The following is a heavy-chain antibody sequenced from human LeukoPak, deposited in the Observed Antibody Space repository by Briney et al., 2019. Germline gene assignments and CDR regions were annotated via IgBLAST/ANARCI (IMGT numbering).Heavy chain of an antibody. CDR1: GFTFDDYA. D-gene: IGHD3-22*01. V-gene: IGHV3-43*02. Sequence: PGGSLRLSCAASGFTFDDYAMHWVRQAPGKGLEWVSLISGDGGSTYYADSVKGRFTISRDNSKSSLYLQMNSLRTEDTALYYCARLSPDYYDSSGYYYWGDYWGQGTLVTVSS. CDR2: ISGDGGST. J-gene: IGHJ4*02. CDR3: ARLSPDYYDSSGYYYWGDY.